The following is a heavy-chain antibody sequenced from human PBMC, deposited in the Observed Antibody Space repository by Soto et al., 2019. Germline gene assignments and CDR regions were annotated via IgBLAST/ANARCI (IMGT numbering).Heavy chain of an antibody. V-gene: IGHV1-69*06. CDR3: ARGRKREAPDY. CDR2: VIPIFGTA. J-gene: IGHJ4*02. Sequence: QVQLVQSGAEVKKPGSSVKVSCKASGGTFSSYAISWVRQAPGQGLEWMGGVIPIFGTANYAKKFKGRVTITADKSTSTGYMELRSLRSEETAVYYCARGRKREAPDYWGKGTLVTVSS. CDR1: GGTFSSYA.